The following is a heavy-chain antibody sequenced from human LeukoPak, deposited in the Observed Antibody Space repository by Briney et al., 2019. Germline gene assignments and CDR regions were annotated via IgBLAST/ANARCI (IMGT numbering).Heavy chain of an antibody. CDR3: ARHESYGSGSYYYYFDY. CDR2: INHSGST. J-gene: IGHJ4*02. D-gene: IGHD3-10*01. CDR1: GGSFSGYY. V-gene: IGHV4-34*01. Sequence: SETLSLTCAVYGGSFSGYYWSWIRQPPGKGLEWIGEINHSGSTNYNPSLKSRVTISVDTSKNQFSLKLSSVTAADTAVYYCARHESYGSGSYYYYFDYWGQGTLVTVSS.